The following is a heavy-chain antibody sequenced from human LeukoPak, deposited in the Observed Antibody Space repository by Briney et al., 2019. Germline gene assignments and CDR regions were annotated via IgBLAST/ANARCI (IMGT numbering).Heavy chain of an antibody. J-gene: IGHJ6*02. CDR1: GYSFTSYW. D-gene: IGHD2-2*01. CDR3: ARDRGGGYCSSTSCYRSYYYGMDV. CDR2: IYPGDSDT. Sequence: GESLKISCKGSGYSFTSYWIGWVRQMPGKGLEWMGIIYPGDSDTRYSPSFQGQVTVSADKSISTAYLQWSSLKASDTAMYYCARDRGGGYCSSTSCYRSYYYGMDVWGQGTTVTVSS. V-gene: IGHV5-51*01.